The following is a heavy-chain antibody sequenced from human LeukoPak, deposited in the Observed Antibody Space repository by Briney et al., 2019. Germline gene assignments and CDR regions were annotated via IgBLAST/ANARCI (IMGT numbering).Heavy chain of an antibody. CDR2: IYPGDSDT. CDR1: GYSFTSYW. D-gene: IGHD3-22*01. CDR3: ASPKLQNDYDTSCYGFDY. Sequence: GESLKISCKGSGYSFTSYWIGWVRQMPGKGLEWMGVIYPGDSDTRYSPSFQGQVTISADKSISTAYLQWSSLKASDTAMYYSASPKLQNDYDTSCYGFDYWGQGTLVTVSS. J-gene: IGHJ4*02. V-gene: IGHV5-51*01.